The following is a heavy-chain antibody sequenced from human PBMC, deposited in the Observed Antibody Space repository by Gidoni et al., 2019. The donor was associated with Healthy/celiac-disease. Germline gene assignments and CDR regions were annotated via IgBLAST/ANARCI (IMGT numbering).Heavy chain of an antibody. Sequence: EVQLLESGGGLVQPGGSLRLSCAASGFTFSSYAMSWVRQAPGKGLAWVSAIRGSGGSTYYADSVKGRFTISRDNSKNTLYLQMNSLRAEDTAVYYCAKADRLVVVAATPVRWGQGTLVTVSS. CDR2: IRGSGGST. D-gene: IGHD2-15*01. CDR1: GFTFSSYA. V-gene: IGHV3-23*01. J-gene: IGHJ4*02. CDR3: AKADRLVVVAATPVR.